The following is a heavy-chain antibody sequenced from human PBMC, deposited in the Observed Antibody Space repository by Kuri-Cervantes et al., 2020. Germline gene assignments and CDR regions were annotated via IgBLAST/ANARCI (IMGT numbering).Heavy chain of an antibody. D-gene: IGHD1-26*01. J-gene: IGHJ4*02. CDR3: ARSSGSSRSQYSFDY. V-gene: IGHV3-30*03. CDR1: GFTFSSYG. Sequence: GVSLRLSCAASGFTFSSYGMHWVRQAPGKGLEWVAVISYDGSNKYYADSVKGRFTISRDNSKNTLYLQMSSLRAEDTAVYYCARSSGSSRSQYSFDYWGQGTLVTVSS. CDR2: ISYDGSNK.